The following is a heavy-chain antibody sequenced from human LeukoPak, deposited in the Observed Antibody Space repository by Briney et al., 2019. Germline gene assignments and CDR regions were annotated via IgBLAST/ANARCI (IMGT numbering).Heavy chain of an antibody. CDR2: MNPNSGNT. D-gene: IGHD3-22*01. CDR3: ARASRNSGYYYYYYYYMDV. Sequence: ASVKVSCKASGYTFTSYDINWVRQATGQGLEWMGWMNPNSGNTGYAQKFQGRVTMTRNTSISTAYMELSSLRSEDTAVYYCARASRNSGYYYYYYYYMDVWGKGTTVTISS. V-gene: IGHV1-8*01. J-gene: IGHJ6*03. CDR1: GYTFTSYD.